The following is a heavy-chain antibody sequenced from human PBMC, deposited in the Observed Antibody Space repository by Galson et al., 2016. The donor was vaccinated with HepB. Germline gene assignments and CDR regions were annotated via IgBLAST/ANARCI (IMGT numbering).Heavy chain of an antibody. Sequence: SETLSLTCTVSGDSISNVGRHWGWFRQSPEMGLEYIGSIHSSGTSYYNPSLTSRVTVSADMSRNQFFLSLTSVTAADTAVYYCATGISVAGKYYYYYMDVWGKGTPVTVSS. J-gene: IGHJ6*03. CDR3: ATGISVAGKYYYYYMDV. V-gene: IGHV4-39*01. CDR2: IHSSGTS. CDR1: GDSISNVGRH. D-gene: IGHD6-19*01.